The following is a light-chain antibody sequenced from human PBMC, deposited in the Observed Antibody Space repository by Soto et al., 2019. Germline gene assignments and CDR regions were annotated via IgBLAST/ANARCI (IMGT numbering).Light chain of an antibody. Sequence: QSVLTQPPSAPGTPGQRVTISCSGSSSNIESNTVTWYQQLPGTAPKLVIYSNDDRPSGVPARFSGSTSGTSASLAISGLQSEDEADYYCAAWDDRLNGYVFGGGTKVTVL. CDR3: AAWDDRLNGYV. J-gene: IGLJ1*01. CDR1: SSNIESNT. CDR2: SND. V-gene: IGLV1-44*01.